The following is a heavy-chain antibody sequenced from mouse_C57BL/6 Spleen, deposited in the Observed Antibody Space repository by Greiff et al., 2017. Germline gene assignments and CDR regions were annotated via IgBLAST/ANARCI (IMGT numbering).Heavy chain of an antibody. D-gene: IGHD4-1*01. J-gene: IGHJ2*01. Sequence: EVKLQESGPGLVKPSQSLSLTCSVTGYSITSGYYWNWIRQFPGNKLEWMGYISYDGSNNYNPSLKNRISITRDTSKNQFFLKLNSVTTEDTATYYCARGLGRGSDYWGQGTTLTVSS. CDR1: GYSITSGYY. V-gene: IGHV3-6*01. CDR3: ARGLGRGSDY. CDR2: ISYDGSN.